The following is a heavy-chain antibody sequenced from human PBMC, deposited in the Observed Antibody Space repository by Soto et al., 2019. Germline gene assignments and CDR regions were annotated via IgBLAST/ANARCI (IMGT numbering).Heavy chain of an antibody. D-gene: IGHD3-10*01. CDR3: ARCSTVRGGIHYYGMDV. J-gene: IGHJ6*02. CDR1: GGSISSSSYY. CDR2: IYYSGST. Sequence: SETLSLTCTVSGGSISSSSYYWGWIRQPPGKGLEWIGSIYYSGSTYYNPSLKSRVTISVDTSKNQFSLKLSSVTAADTAVYYCARCSTVRGGIHYYGMDVWGQGTTVTVSS. V-gene: IGHV4-39*01.